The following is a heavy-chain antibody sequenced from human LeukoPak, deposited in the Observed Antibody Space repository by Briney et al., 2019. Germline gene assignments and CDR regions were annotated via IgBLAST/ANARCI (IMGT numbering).Heavy chain of an antibody. CDR3: ARTYDISVVDAFDI. V-gene: IGHV3-48*03. CDR2: ISSSGSTI. J-gene: IGHJ3*02. Sequence: PGGSLRLSCAASGFTFSSYEMNWVRQAPGKGLEWVSYISSSGSTIYYADSVKGRFTISRDNAKNSLYLQMNSLRAEDTAVYYCARTYDISVVDAFDIWGQGTMVTVSS. D-gene: IGHD3-22*01. CDR1: GFTFSSYE.